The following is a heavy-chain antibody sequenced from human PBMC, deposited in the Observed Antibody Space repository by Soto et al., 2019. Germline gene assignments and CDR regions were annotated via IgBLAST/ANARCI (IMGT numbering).Heavy chain of an antibody. Sequence: GGSLRLSCAASGFTFSSYSMNWVRQAPGKGLEWVSYISSSSSTIYYADSVKGRFTISRDNAKNSLYLQMNSLRDEDTAVYYCARGKPQQLWGYFDYWGQGTLVTVSS. D-gene: IGHD3-10*01. CDR1: GFTFSSYS. V-gene: IGHV3-48*02. J-gene: IGHJ4*02. CDR2: ISSSSSTI. CDR3: ARGKPQQLWGYFDY.